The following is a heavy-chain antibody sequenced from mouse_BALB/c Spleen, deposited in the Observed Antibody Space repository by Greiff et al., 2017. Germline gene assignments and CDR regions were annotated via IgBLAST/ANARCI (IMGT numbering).Heavy chain of an antibody. CDR3: ARFYYGSSFAY. Sequence: EVKLVESGGGLVKPGGSLKLSCAASGFTFSSYAMSWVRQTPDKRLEWVATISSGGSYTYYPDSVKGRFTISRDNAKNTLYLQMSSLKSEDTAMYYCARFYYGSSFAYWGQGTLVTVSA. D-gene: IGHD1-1*01. J-gene: IGHJ3*01. CDR2: ISSGGSYT. V-gene: IGHV5-6*03. CDR1: GFTFSSYA.